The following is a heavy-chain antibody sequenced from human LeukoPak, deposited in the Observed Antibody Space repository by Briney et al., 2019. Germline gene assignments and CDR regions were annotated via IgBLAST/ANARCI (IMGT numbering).Heavy chain of an antibody. J-gene: IGHJ4*02. Sequence: GGSLRLSCAAPGFTFSSYAMSWVRQAPGKGLEWVSAISGSGGSTYYADSVKGRFTISRDNSKNTLYLQMNSLRAEDTAVYYCARLIAATGRLYFDYWGQGTLVTVSS. CDR2: ISGSGGST. D-gene: IGHD6-13*01. CDR1: GFTFSSYA. CDR3: ARLIAATGRLYFDY. V-gene: IGHV3-23*01.